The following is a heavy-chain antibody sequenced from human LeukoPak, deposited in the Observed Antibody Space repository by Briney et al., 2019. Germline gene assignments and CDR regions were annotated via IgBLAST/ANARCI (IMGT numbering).Heavy chain of an antibody. D-gene: IGHD1-26*01. V-gene: IGHV4-61*05. CDR1: GGSISSSSYY. J-gene: IGHJ3*02. CDR3: ARVSSEWELLTLVAFDI. CDR2: IYYSGST. Sequence: PSETLSLTCTVSGGSISSSSYYWGWIRQPPGKGLEWIGYIYYSGSTNYNPSLKSRVTISVDTSKNQFSLKLSSVTAADTAVYYCARVSSEWELLTLVAFDIWGQGTMVTVSS.